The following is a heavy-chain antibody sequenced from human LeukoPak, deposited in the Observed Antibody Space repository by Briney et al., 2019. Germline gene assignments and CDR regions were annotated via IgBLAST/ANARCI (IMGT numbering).Heavy chain of an antibody. Sequence: GGSLRLSCAASGFTFSSYGMHWVRQAPGKGLEWVATLSGSGAGTYYSDSVQGRFTISRDNSKRTLFLQMSSLRAEDTAFYYCAKAELGVDTFFDYWGQGTLVTVSS. V-gene: IGHV3-23*01. J-gene: IGHJ4*02. D-gene: IGHD3-3*01. CDR1: GFTFSSYG. CDR2: LSGSGAGT. CDR3: AKAELGVDTFFDY.